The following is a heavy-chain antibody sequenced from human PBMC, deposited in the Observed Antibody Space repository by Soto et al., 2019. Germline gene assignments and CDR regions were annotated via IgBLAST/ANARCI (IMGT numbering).Heavy chain of an antibody. V-gene: IGHV3-11*01. CDR3: ASEPVNSDRNGYPLFDC. J-gene: IGHJ4*02. CDR2: ISRTGHRT. D-gene: IGHD3-22*01. CDR1: GFTVSSNY. Sequence: GGSLRLSCAASGFTVSSNYFSWIRQAPGKGLEWVAYISRTGHRTYYAGSVEGRFTISRDDAERSVYLQMNSLRAEDTAIYYCASEPVNSDRNGYPLFDCRGQGTQVTVSS.